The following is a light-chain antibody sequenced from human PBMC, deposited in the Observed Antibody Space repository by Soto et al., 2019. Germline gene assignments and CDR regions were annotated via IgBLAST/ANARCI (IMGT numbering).Light chain of an antibody. V-gene: IGKV3-20*01. CDR3: QQYGSSPWT. Sequence: EIVLTQSPCTLSLSPGERATLSCSASQSVSSSYLAWYQQKPGQAPRLLIYGASSRATGIPDRFSGSGSGTDFTLTISRLEPEDFAVYYCQQYGSSPWTFGQGTKVDIK. J-gene: IGKJ1*01. CDR1: QSVSSSY. CDR2: GAS.